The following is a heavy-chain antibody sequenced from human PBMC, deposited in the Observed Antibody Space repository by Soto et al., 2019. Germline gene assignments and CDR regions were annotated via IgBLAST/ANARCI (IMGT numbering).Heavy chain of an antibody. V-gene: IGHV4-34*12. CDR3: ARSPLGYDYVRQTWREVGDSFDI. CDR2: LIHAGSI. CDR1: GSSLGGFH. J-gene: IGHJ3*02. Sequence: QVHLEQWGAGLLKPSETLSLTCAIYGSSLGGFHWTWLRQAPRKGLEWIGELIHAGSIHYNPSLKSRVTFSLDTSKNQFSLQIMSVTAADTAVYYCARSPLGYDYVRQTWREVGDSFDIWGRGTLVTVSS. D-gene: IGHD3-16*01.